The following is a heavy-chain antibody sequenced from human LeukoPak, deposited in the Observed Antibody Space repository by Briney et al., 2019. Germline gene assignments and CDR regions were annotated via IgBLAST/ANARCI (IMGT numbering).Heavy chain of an antibody. J-gene: IGHJ5*02. Sequence: SETLSLTCAVYGGSFSGDYWSCIRQPSGKGLEWIGEINHSGSTNYNPSLKSRVTISVDTSKNQFSLKLSSVTAADTAVYYCARDLPYNYDILTGYFRWFDPWGQGTLVTVSS. V-gene: IGHV4-34*01. CDR3: ARDLPYNYDILTGYFRWFDP. CDR2: INHSGST. D-gene: IGHD3-9*01. CDR1: GGSFSGDY.